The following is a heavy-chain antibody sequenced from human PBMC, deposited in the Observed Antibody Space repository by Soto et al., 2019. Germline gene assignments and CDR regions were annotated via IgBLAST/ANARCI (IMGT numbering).Heavy chain of an antibody. CDR2: ISSSSNTI. Sequence: PGGSLRLSCAASGFIFSNYNMHWVRQAPGKGLEWVSYISSSSNTIYYADSVKGRFTISRDNSKNTLYLQMNSLRVEDTAVYYCSRGRGTAVATPYSWGQGVQVTVSS. J-gene: IGHJ4*02. D-gene: IGHD4-17*01. V-gene: IGHV3-48*01. CDR3: SRGRGTAVATPYS. CDR1: GFIFSNYN.